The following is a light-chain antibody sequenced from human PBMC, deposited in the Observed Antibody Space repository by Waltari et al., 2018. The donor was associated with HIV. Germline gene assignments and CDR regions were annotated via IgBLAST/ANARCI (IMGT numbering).Light chain of an antibody. J-gene: IGLJ2*01. CDR3: QSYDSSLSGSV. V-gene: IGLV1-40*01. Sequence: QSVLPQPPSVSGAPGLRVTIPCTGSSSNIGAGYDVLWDQQSPATAPKLLIYGNSNRPSGGHDRFSGSKSGTSASLATTGLQADDEADYYCQSYDSSLSGSVFGGGTKLTVL. CDR1: SSNIGAGYD. CDR2: GNS.